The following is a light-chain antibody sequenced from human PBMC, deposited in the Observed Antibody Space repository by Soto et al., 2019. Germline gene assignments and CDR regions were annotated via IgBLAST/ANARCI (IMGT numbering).Light chain of an antibody. J-gene: IGLJ2*01. CDR1: SSDVGTYNY. Sequence: QSVLTQPASVSGSPGQSITISCTGTSSDVGTYNYVSWYQQHPGKAPKLIIYGVTNRPSGISNRFSGSKSGNTASLTISGLQTEDEADYYCNSYTNSRTVVFGGGTKLTVL. V-gene: IGLV2-14*01. CDR2: GVT. CDR3: NSYTNSRTVV.